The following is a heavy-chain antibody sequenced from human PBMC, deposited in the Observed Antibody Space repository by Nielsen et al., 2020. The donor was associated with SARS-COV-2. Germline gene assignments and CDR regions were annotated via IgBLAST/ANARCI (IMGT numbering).Heavy chain of an antibody. Sequence: SETLSLTCAVSGGSISSSNWWSWVRQPPGKGLEWIGEINHSGSTNYNPSLKSRVTISVDTSKNQFSLKLSSVTAADTAVYYCARGVSSGWFDWGQGTLVTVSS. J-gene: IGHJ4*02. V-gene: IGHV4-4*02. CDR1: GGSISSSNW. CDR2: INHSGST. CDR3: ARGVSSGWFD. D-gene: IGHD6-19*01.